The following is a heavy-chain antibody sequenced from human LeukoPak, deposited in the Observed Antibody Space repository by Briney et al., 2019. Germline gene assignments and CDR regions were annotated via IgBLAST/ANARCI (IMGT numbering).Heavy chain of an antibody. V-gene: IGHV3-23*01. CDR2: NSDSGGST. Sequence: GGSLRLSCAASGFTFSSYAMSWVRQAPGKGLEWVSANSDSGGSTYYADSVKGRFTISRDNSKNTLYLQMNSLRAEDTAVYYCARAGHCSNGICYTADFDYWGQGTLVTVSS. J-gene: IGHJ4*02. CDR1: GFTFSSYA. CDR3: ARAGHCSNGICYTADFDY. D-gene: IGHD2-8*01.